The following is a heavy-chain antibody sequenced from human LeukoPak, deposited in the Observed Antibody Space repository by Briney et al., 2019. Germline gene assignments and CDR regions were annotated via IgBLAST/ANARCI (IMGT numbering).Heavy chain of an antibody. D-gene: IGHD3-22*01. CDR2: INTVASYI. CDR1: GLTFSSFS. Sequence: GGALRLSCAASGLTFSSFSFNWVRQGPGKGLEWVSPINTVASYIYYADSVKGRFTISRDNAKNSLYLQMNSLRAEDTGVYYCARLRRNSDKSGFYYYYDYWGQGTLVTVSS. V-gene: IGHV3-21*06. J-gene: IGHJ4*02. CDR3: ARLRRNSDKSGFYYYYDY.